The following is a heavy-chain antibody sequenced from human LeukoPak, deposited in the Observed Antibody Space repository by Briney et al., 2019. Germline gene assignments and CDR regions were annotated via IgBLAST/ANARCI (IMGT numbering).Heavy chain of an antibody. Sequence: GGSLRLSCAASGFTFSSYAMHWVRQAPGKGLEWVAVISYDGSNKYYADSVKGRFTISRDNAKNSLYLQMNSLRAEDTAVYYCAREGYSYGNNGLDYWGQGTLVTVSS. D-gene: IGHD5-18*01. J-gene: IGHJ4*02. CDR2: ISYDGSNK. CDR1: GFTFSSYA. V-gene: IGHV3-30*04. CDR3: AREGYSYGNNGLDY.